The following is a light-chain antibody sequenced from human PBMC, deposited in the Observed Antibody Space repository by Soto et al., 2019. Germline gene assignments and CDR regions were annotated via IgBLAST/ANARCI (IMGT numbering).Light chain of an antibody. Sequence: EIWLTQSPVTLSLSPGERATLSCWASQNVRTYLAWYQVKPGQAPRLLIYDASRRASGVPARFSGSGSGTDLTLTISSLEPEDFALYYRTQRNNWPPITFGQGKRLEIK. CDR1: QNVRTY. CDR3: TQRNNWPPIT. V-gene: IGKV3-11*01. J-gene: IGKJ5*01. CDR2: DAS.